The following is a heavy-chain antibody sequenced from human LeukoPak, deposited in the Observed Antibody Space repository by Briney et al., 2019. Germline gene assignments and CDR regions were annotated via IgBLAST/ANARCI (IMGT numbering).Heavy chain of an antibody. Sequence: SETLSLTCTVSGGSISSGSYYWSWIRQPAGKGLERIGRIYTSGSTNYNPSLKSRVTISVDTSKNQFSLKLSSVTAADTAVYYSARPLRFSEWLLGAGVAHDAFDIWGQGTMVTVSS. J-gene: IGHJ3*02. CDR2: IYTSGST. D-gene: IGHD3-3*01. CDR3: ARPLRFSEWLLGAGVAHDAFDI. CDR1: GGSISSGSYY. V-gene: IGHV4-61*02.